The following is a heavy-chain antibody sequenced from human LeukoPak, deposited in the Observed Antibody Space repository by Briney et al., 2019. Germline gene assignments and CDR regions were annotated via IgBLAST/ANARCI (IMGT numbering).Heavy chain of an antibody. V-gene: IGHV4-34*01. D-gene: IGHD1-1*01. CDR1: GGSFSGYY. CDR3: ARMRKGTDTDAFDI. J-gene: IGHJ3*02. Sequence: SETLSLTCAVYGGSFSGYYWSWIRQPPGKGLEWIGEINHSGSTNYNPSLKSRVTLSVDTSKNQFSLKLSSVTAADTAVYYCARMRKGTDTDAFDIWGQGTMVTVSS. CDR2: INHSGST.